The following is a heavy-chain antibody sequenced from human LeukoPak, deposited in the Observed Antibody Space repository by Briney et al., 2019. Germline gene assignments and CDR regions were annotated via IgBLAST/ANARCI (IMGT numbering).Heavy chain of an antibody. D-gene: IGHD6-13*01. CDR1: GFTVSSNY. CDR3: ARGYSSRSIFDY. J-gene: IGHJ4*02. CDR2: IYSGGST. V-gene: IGHV3-66*01. Sequence: GGSLRLSCAASGFTVSSNYMSWVRQAPGEGLEWVSVIYSGGSTYYADSVKGRFTISRDNSKNTLYLQMNSLRAEDTAVYYCARGYSSRSIFDYWGQGTLVTVSS.